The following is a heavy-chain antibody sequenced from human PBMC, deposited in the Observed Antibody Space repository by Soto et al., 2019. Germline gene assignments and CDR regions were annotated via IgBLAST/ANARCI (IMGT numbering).Heavy chain of an antibody. Sequence: GGSLRLSCAASGFTFSSYEMNWVRQAPGKGLEWVSYISSSGSTIYYADSVKGRFTISRDNAKNSLYLQMNSLRAEDTAVYYCARSYYDFWSGYYTSWFDPWGQGTLVTVSS. CDR3: ARSYYDFWSGYYTSWFDP. V-gene: IGHV3-48*03. D-gene: IGHD3-3*01. J-gene: IGHJ5*02. CDR1: GFTFSSYE. CDR2: ISSSGSTI.